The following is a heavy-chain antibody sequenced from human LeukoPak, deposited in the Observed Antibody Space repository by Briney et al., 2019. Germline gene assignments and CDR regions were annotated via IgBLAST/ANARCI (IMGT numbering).Heavy chain of an antibody. J-gene: IGHJ3*02. CDR3: ARGRYCSADICTGGDSFDI. D-gene: IGHD2-15*01. Sequence: SETLSLTCTVSGGSISNYYWSWIRQPAGKGLEWIGRKYARGSSNYNPPVQSRVTMSVDTSKNQFSLKLRSVTVADTAVYYCARGRYCSADICTGGDSFDIWGQGTMVSVSP. CDR1: GGSISNYY. V-gene: IGHV4-4*07. CDR2: KYARGSS.